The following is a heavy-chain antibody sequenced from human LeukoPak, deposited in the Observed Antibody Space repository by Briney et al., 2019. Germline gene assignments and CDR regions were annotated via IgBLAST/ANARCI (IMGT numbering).Heavy chain of an antibody. CDR3: ARARVGATTRYYFDY. V-gene: IGHV1-8*03. D-gene: IGHD1-26*01. CDR2: MNPNSGNT. J-gene: IGHJ4*02. Sequence: ASVKVSCKASGYTFTSYDINWVRQAPGQGLEWMGWMNPNSGNTGYAQKFQGRVTITGNTSISTAYMELSSLRSEDTAVYYCARARVGATTRYYFDYWGQGTLVTVSS. CDR1: GYTFTSYD.